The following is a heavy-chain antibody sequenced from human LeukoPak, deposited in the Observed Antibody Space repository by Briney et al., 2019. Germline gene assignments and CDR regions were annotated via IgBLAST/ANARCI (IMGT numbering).Heavy chain of an antibody. J-gene: IGHJ4*02. CDR1: GYTFMTYA. V-gene: IGHV1-3*01. CDR3: ARGGETTWIDY. D-gene: IGHD3-10*01. Sequence: GASVKVSCKASGYTFMTYAIHWVRQAPGQRLEWMGWINAGNGDTKFSQKFQDGVTITRDTSASTAYMELNSLRSEDTAVYYCARGGETTWIDYWGQGTLVTVSS. CDR2: INAGNGDT.